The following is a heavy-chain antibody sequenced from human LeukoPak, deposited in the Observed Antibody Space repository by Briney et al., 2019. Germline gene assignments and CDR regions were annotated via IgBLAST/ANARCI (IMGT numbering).Heavy chain of an antibody. Sequence: SETLSLTCTVSGVSISSDDSVWGCIRQSPGKGLEWIASVSYSGTVYYNPSLESRVTISLDTSKNQFSLKLSSVTAADTAVYYCARAVGSGSFQTYYYYMDVWGKGTTVTISS. CDR3: ARAVGSGSFQTYYYYMDV. CDR2: VSYSGTV. D-gene: IGHD3-10*01. CDR1: GVSISSDDSV. J-gene: IGHJ6*03. V-gene: IGHV4-39*07.